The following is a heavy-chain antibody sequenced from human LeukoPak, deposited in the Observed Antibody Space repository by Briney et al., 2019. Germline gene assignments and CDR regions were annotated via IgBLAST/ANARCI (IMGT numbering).Heavy chain of an antibody. CDR2: IWYDGSNK. D-gene: IGHD3-3*01. CDR1: GFTFSSYG. J-gene: IGHJ4*02. Sequence: GGSLRLSCAASGFTFSSYGMHWVRQAPGKGLEWVAAIWYDGSNKYYADSVRGRFTISRDNAKNSLYLQMNSLRAEDTAVYYCARDSEPDFWSGYYCLDYWGQGTLVTVSS. CDR3: ARDSEPDFWSGYYCLDY. V-gene: IGHV3-33*01.